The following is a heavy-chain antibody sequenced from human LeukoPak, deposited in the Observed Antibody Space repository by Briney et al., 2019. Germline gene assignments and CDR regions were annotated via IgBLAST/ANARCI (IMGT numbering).Heavy chain of an antibody. CDR3: AREGYYYDSSGYYPWYFDY. V-gene: IGHV3-30*03. CDR2: ISYDGSNK. CDR1: GFTFSSYG. J-gene: IGHJ4*02. Sequence: PGGSLRLSCAASGFTFSSYGMHWVRQAPGKGLEWVAVISYDGSNKYYADSVKGRFTISRDNSKNTLYLQMNSLRAEDTAVYYCAREGYYYDSSGYYPWYFDYWGQGTLVTVSS. D-gene: IGHD3-22*01.